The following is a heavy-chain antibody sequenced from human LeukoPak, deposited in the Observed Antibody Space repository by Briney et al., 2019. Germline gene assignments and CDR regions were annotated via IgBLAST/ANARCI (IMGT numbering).Heavy chain of an antibody. CDR1: GGSISSYY. CDR3: ARSNWAHDAFDI. CDR2: IYCSGST. V-gene: IGHV4-59*01. D-gene: IGHD1-1*01. Sequence: PSETLSLTCTVSGGSISSYYRSWIRQPPGKGLEWIGYIYCSGSTNYNPSLKSRVTISVDTSKNQFSLKLSSVTAADTAVYYCARSNWAHDAFDIWGQGTMVTVSS. J-gene: IGHJ3*02.